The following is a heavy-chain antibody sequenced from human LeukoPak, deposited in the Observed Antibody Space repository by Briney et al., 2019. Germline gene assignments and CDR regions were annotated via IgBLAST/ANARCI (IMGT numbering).Heavy chain of an antibody. CDR1: GFTFSSYA. V-gene: IGHV3-33*08. D-gene: IGHD2-15*01. CDR2: IWYDGSNK. Sequence: PGRSLRLSCAASGFTFSSYAMHWVRQAPGKGPEWVAVIWYDGSNKYYADSVKGRFTISRDNSKNTLYLQMNSLRAEDTAVYYCARDLIVVVVGLYGMDVWGQGTTVTVSS. J-gene: IGHJ6*02. CDR3: ARDLIVVVVGLYGMDV.